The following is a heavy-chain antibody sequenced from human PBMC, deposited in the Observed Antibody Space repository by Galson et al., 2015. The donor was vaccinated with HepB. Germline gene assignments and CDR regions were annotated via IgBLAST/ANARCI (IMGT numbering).Heavy chain of an antibody. CDR3: AKVEILGATPHYFDY. D-gene: IGHD3-16*01. Sequence: SLRLSCAASGFTFTRYAITWVRQAPGKGLEYNSSISGDGGVTYYADSVKGRFTISRDNSKNTVYLQVNSLRAEDTAVYVCAKVEILGATPHYFDYWSQGILVTVSS. CDR2: ISGDGGVT. CDR1: GFTFTRYA. J-gene: IGHJ4*02. V-gene: IGHV3-23*01.